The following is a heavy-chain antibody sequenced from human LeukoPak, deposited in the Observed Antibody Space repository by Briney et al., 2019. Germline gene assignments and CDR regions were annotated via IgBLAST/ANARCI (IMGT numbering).Heavy chain of an antibody. CDR2: ISSNGGST. CDR3: ARLAAAGTGWGFDY. V-gene: IGHV3-64*02. D-gene: IGHD6-13*01. J-gene: IGHJ4*02. Sequence: GGSLRLSCAASGFTFSSYAMHWVRQAPGKGLEYVSAISSNGGSTYYADSVKGRFTISRDNSKNTLYLQMGSLRAEDTAVYYCARLAAAGTGWGFDYGGQGTLVSVSS. CDR1: GFTFSSYA.